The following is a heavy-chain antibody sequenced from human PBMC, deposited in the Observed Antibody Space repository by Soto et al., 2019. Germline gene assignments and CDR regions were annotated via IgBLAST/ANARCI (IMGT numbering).Heavy chain of an antibody. J-gene: IGHJ4*02. CDR2: ISYDGSNK. CDR1: GFTFSSDG. V-gene: IGHV3-30*18. Sequence: PGGSLRLSCAASGFTFSSDGMHWVRQAPGKGLEWVAVISYDGSNKYYADSVKGRFTISRDNSKNTLYLQMNSLRAEDTAVYYCAKDVHSWIQLWDPLDYWGQGTLVTVSS. D-gene: IGHD5-18*01. CDR3: AKDVHSWIQLWDPLDY.